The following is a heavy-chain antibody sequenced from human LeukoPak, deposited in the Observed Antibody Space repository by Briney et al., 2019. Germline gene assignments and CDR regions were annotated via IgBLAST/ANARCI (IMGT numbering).Heavy chain of an antibody. CDR2: ISGSGGST. V-gene: IGHV3-23*01. J-gene: IGHJ5*02. Sequence: GGSLRLSCAASGFTFSSYAMSWVRQAPGKGLEWVSAISGSGGSTYYADSVKGRFTISRDNSKNTLYLQMNSLRAEDTAIYYCARDRRSSLRQLPKWFDPWGQGTLVTVSS. D-gene: IGHD5-18*01. CDR1: GFTFSSYA. CDR3: ARDRRSSLRQLPKWFDP.